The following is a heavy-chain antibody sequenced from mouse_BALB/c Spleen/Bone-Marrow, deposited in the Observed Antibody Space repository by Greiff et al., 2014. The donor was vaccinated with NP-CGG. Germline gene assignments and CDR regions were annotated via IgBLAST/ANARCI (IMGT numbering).Heavy chain of an antibody. D-gene: IGHD2-1*01. CDR3: ARFPIYYGNYGAMDY. CDR1: GYTFTSYW. J-gene: IGHJ4*01. Sequence: LFKSEASVKLSCKASGYTFTSYWINWIKQRPGQGLEWIGRIAPGSGSTYYNETFKGKATLTVDTSSSTAYIQLSSLSSEDSAVYFCARFPIYYGNYGAMDYWGQGTSVTVSS. V-gene: IGHV1S41*01. CDR2: IAPGSGST.